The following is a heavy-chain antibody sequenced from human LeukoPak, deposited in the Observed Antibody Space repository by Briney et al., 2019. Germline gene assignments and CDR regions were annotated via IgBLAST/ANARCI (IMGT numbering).Heavy chain of an antibody. Sequence: ASVKVSCKASGYTFTSYYMHWVRQAPGQGLEWMGIINPSGGSTSYAQKFQGRVTMTRDTSTSTVYMELSSLRSEDTAVYYCAREPFYSKWDQHNWFDPWGQGTLVTVSS. CDR1: GYTFTSYY. CDR3: AREPFYSKWDQHNWFDP. J-gene: IGHJ5*02. D-gene: IGHD1-26*01. V-gene: IGHV1-46*01. CDR2: INPSGGST.